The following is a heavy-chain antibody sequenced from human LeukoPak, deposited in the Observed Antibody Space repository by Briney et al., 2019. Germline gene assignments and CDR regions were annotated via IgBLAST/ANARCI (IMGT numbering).Heavy chain of an antibody. J-gene: IGHJ4*02. D-gene: IGHD1-26*01. Sequence: PGGSLRLSCAASGFTFSSYSMNWVRQAPGKGLEWVSYISSSRSTIYYADSVKGRFTISRDNAKNSLYLQMNSLRAEDTAVYYCARNSGSYGDWGQGTLVTVSS. CDR2: ISSSRSTI. CDR3: ARNSGSYGD. V-gene: IGHV3-48*01. CDR1: GFTFSSYS.